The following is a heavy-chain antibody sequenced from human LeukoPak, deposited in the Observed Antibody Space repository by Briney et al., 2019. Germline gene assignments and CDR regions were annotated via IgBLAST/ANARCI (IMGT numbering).Heavy chain of an antibody. D-gene: IGHD6-19*01. Sequence: GASVKVSCKASGYTLISYGISWVRQAPGQGLEWMGWISAKKGNTDYAQKLQGRVTMTTDTSTSTAYMELRSLRSDDTAVYYCARDMYSSGRVPFDYWGQGTLVTVSS. V-gene: IGHV1-18*01. CDR2: ISAKKGNT. CDR1: GYTLISYG. J-gene: IGHJ4*02. CDR3: ARDMYSSGRVPFDY.